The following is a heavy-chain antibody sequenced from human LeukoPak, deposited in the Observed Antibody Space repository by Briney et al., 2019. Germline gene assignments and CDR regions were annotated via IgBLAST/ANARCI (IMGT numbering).Heavy chain of an antibody. CDR1: GGTFSSYP. CDR2: IIPIFATS. J-gene: IGHJ4*02. Sequence: ASVKVSCKASGGTFSSYPISWVRQAPGQGLEWMGGIIPIFATSNYAQKFQGRVTITTDESTRTGYMELSSLRSEDTAVYYCASRRPSSGGFDYWGQGTLVTVSS. V-gene: IGHV1-69*05. D-gene: IGHD3-10*01. CDR3: ASRRPSSGGFDY.